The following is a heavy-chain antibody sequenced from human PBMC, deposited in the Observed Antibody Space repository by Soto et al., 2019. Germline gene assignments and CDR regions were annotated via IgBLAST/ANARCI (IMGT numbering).Heavy chain of an antibody. J-gene: IGHJ5*02. CDR3: ARQRSVFFDP. D-gene: IGHD3-3*02. Sequence: RGESLKISCKTSGYSFENFWIGWVRQMPGKGLEWMGITYPAGTDVRYSPSFQGQVTISADTSKNQFSLKLSSVTAADTAVYYCARQRSVFFDPWGQGTLVTVSS. CDR2: TYPAGTDV. V-gene: IGHV5-51*01. CDR1: GYSFENFW.